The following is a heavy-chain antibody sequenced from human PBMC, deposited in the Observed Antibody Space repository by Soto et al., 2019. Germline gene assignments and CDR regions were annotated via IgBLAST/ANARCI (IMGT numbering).Heavy chain of an antibody. J-gene: IGHJ1*01. CDR3: ARDLRSGYYDI. Sequence: ASVKVSCKASGYTFTSYGISWVRQAPGQGLEWMGWISAYNGNTNYAQKLQGRVTMTTDTSTSTAYMELRSLTSDATAVYYCARDLRSGYYDIWGQGTLVTVSS. D-gene: IGHD3-22*01. V-gene: IGHV1-18*01. CDR1: GYTFTSYG. CDR2: ISAYNGNT.